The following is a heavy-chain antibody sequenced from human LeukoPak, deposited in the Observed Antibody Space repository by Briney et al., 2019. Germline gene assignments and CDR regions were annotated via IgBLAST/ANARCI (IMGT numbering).Heavy chain of an antibody. CDR2: IIPIFGTA. CDR1: GGTFSSYA. CDR3: ARVRYGGNPGAFDI. D-gene: IGHD4-23*01. Sequence: ASVKVSCKASGGTFSSYAISWVRQAPGQGLEWMGGIIPIFGTANYAQKFQGRVTITADKSTSTAYMELSSLRSEDTAVYYCARVRYGGNPGAFDIWGQGTMVTVSS. J-gene: IGHJ3*02. V-gene: IGHV1-69*06.